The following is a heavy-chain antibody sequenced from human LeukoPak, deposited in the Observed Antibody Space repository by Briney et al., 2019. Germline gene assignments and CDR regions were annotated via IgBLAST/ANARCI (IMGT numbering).Heavy chain of an antibody. CDR2: IYYSGST. Sequence: SETLSLTCAVYGGSFSGYYWGWIRQPPGKGLEWIGSIYYSGSTYYNPSLKSRVTISVDTSKNQFSLKLSSVTAADTAVYYCARGPQYDFWSGYDWFDPWGQGTLVTVSS. V-gene: IGHV4-34*01. CDR1: GGSFSGYY. CDR3: ARGPQYDFWSGYDWFDP. J-gene: IGHJ5*02. D-gene: IGHD3-3*01.